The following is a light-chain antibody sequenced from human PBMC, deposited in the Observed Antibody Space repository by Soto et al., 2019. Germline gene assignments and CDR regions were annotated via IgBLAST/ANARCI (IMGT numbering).Light chain of an antibody. CDR3: AAWDDSLNGVL. Sequence: VLTQPPSASGTPGQRVTISCSGSSSNIGSNAVNWYQQLPGTAPKLLMYSNNQRPSGVPDRFSGSKSGTSASLAISGLQSEDEADYYCAAWDDSLNGVLFGGGTKLTVL. CDR1: SSNIGSNA. J-gene: IGLJ2*01. CDR2: SNN. V-gene: IGLV1-44*01.